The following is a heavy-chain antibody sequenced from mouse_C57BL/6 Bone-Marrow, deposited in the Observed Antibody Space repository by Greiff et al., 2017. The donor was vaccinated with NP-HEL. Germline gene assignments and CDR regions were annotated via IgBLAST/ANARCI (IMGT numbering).Heavy chain of an antibody. D-gene: IGHD1-1*01. CDR3: ARGSPYFDY. V-gene: IGHV1-19*01. CDR2: INPYNGGT. J-gene: IGHJ2*01. Sequence: EVQLQQSGPVLVKPGASVKMSCKASGYTFTDYYMNWVKQSHGKSLEWIGVINPYNGGTSYNQKFKGKATLTVDKSSSTAYMELNSLTSEDSAVYYCARGSPYFDYWGQGTTLTVSS. CDR1: GYTFTDYY.